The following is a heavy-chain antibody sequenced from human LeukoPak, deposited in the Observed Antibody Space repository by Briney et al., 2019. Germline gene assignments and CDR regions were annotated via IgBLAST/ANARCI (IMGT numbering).Heavy chain of an antibody. D-gene: IGHD2-15*01. J-gene: IGHJ6*03. Sequence: PSETLSLTCAVYGGSFSGYYWSWIRQPPGKGLEWTGEINHSGSTNYNVSLKSRVTISVDTSKNQFSLKLSSVTAADTAVYYCARGTAAAVGVGYYYYYMDVWGKGTTVTVSS. CDR3: ARGTAAAVGVGYYYYYMDV. V-gene: IGHV4-34*01. CDR1: GGSFSGYY. CDR2: INHSGST.